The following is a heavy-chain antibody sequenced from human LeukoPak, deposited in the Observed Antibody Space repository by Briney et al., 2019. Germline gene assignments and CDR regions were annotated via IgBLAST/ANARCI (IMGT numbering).Heavy chain of an antibody. D-gene: IGHD2-21*01. V-gene: IGHV4-39*01. J-gene: IGHJ4*02. CDR1: GGSISRSSYY. CDR2: IYYSERT. Sequence: PSETLPHTCTVSGGSISRSSYYWGCIRQPPGKALEWIGSIYYSERTCYNPSLKSRVPICVDPFKPELSIELSSVPAADTAVYYCARRPYWGGDCYGGDFDYWGQGTLVTVSS. CDR3: ARRPYWGGDCYGGDFDY.